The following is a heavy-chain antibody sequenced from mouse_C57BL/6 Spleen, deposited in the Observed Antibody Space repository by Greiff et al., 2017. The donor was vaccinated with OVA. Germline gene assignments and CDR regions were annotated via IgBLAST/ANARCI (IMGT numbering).Heavy chain of an antibody. CDR2: IYPGDGDT. J-gene: IGHJ4*01. CDR1: GYAFSSSW. Sequence: VQLQQSGPELVKPGASVKISCKASGYAFSSSWMNWVKQRPGKGLEWIGRIYPGDGDTNYNGKFKGKATLTADKSSSTAYMQLSSLTSEDSAVYFCARSGYGNYDYAMDYWGQGTSVTVSS. V-gene: IGHV1-82*01. CDR3: ARSGYGNYDYAMDY. D-gene: IGHD2-10*02.